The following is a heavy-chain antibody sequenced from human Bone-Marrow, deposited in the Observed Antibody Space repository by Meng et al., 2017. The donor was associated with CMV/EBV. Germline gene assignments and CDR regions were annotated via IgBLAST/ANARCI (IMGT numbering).Heavy chain of an antibody. J-gene: IGHJ6*04. D-gene: IGHD2-2*01. CDR2: IIPILGIA. CDR1: GGTFSSYT. CDR3: ASAPPIYCSSTSCYYYYGMDV. V-gene: IGHV1-69*02. Sequence: SVKVSCKASGGTFSSYTISWVRQAPGQGLEWMGRIIPILGIANYAQKFQGRVTITADKSTSTAYMELSSLRSEDTAVYYCASAPPIYCSSTSCYYYYGMDVWGEGTTVTASS.